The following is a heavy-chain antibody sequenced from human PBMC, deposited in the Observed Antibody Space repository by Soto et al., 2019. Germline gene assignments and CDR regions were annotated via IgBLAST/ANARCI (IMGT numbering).Heavy chain of an antibody. Sequence: EVQLVESGGGLVQPGGSLRLSCAASGFTFSSYAMRWVRQAPGKGLEYVSAISSNGGSTYYANSVKGRFTISRDNSKNTLYLQMGSLRAEDMAVYYCARVAGTAAFDIWGQGTMVTVSS. CDR2: ISSNGGST. D-gene: IGHD6-13*01. CDR3: ARVAGTAAFDI. J-gene: IGHJ3*02. V-gene: IGHV3-64*01. CDR1: GFTFSSYA.